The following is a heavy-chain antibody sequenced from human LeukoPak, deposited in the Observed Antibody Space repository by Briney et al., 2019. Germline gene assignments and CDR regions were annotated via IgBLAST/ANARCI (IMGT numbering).Heavy chain of an antibody. V-gene: IGHV3-9*01. Sequence: GGSLRLSCAASGFTFDDYAMHWVRQAPGKGLEWVSGISWNSGSIGYADSVKGRFTISRDNAKNSLYLQMNSLRAEDTALYYCAKSLSAAPIDAFDIWGQGTMVTVSS. J-gene: IGHJ3*02. CDR1: GFTFDDYA. CDR2: ISWNSGSI. CDR3: AKSLSAAPIDAFDI. D-gene: IGHD6-13*01.